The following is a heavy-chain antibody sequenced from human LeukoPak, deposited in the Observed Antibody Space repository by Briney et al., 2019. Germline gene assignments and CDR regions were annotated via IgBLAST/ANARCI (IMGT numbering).Heavy chain of an antibody. D-gene: IGHD2-2*01. Sequence: GGSLRLSCAAPGFTFSSYGMHWVRQAPGKGLEWVAFIRYDGSNKYYADSVKGRFTISRDNSKNTLYLQMNSLRTEDTAVYYCAKDHISLAGIAQCSSTSCLFDYWGQGTLVTVSS. J-gene: IGHJ4*02. V-gene: IGHV3-30*02. CDR1: GFTFSSYG. CDR3: AKDHISLAGIAQCSSTSCLFDY. CDR2: IRYDGSNK.